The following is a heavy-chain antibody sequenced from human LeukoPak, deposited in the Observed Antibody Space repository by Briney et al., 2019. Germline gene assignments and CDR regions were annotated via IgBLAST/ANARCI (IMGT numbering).Heavy chain of an antibody. CDR3: ARLVTTVIGAFDI. J-gene: IGHJ3*02. CDR1: GFTFSDYY. D-gene: IGHD4-17*01. V-gene: IGHV3-11*06. Sequence: PGGSLRLSCAASGFTFSDYYMGWIRQAPGKGLEWVSYISSSSSYTNYADSVKGRFTISRDNAKNSLYLQMNSLRAEDTAVYYCARLVTTVIGAFDIWGQGTMVTVSS. CDR2: ISSSSSYT.